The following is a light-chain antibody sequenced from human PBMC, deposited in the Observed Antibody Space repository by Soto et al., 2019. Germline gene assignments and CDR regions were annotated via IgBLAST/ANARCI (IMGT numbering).Light chain of an antibody. CDR1: QGISNY. CDR2: AAS. Sequence: DIQMTQSPSSLSASVGDRVTITCRASQGISNYLAWFQQKPGKVPKVLIYAASNLQSGVPSRFSGSGSGTDFTLTISSLQSEDVATYYCQNYNSAPPFTFGPGTKVDIK. V-gene: IGKV1-27*01. CDR3: QNYNSAPPFT. J-gene: IGKJ3*01.